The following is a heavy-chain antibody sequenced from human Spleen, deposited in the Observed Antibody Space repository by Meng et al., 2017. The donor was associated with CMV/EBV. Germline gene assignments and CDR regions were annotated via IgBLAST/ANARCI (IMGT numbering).Heavy chain of an antibody. V-gene: IGHV3-21*01. D-gene: IGHD4-17*01. CDR2: ISSSNNYI. Sequence: GESLKISCAASGFTFSFYSMNWVRQAPGKGLEWVSSISSSNNYIHYADSVKGRFTISRDNSKNTLYLQMNSLRAEDTAVYYCAKANLYDYGDYDYWGQGTLVTVSS. CDR3: AKANLYDYGDYDY. CDR1: GFTFSFYS. J-gene: IGHJ4*02.